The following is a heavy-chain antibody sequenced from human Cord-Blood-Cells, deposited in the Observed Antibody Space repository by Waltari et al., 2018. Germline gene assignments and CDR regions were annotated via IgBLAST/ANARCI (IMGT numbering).Heavy chain of an antibody. J-gene: IGHJ4*02. CDR1: GGTFSSYA. V-gene: IGHV1-69*01. CDR3: AGGVAARPRFDY. CDR2: SSPIVGRA. Sequence: QVQLVHSGAEVKKPGSSVKVSCKASGGTFSSYAISWVRQAPGQGLGWMGGSSPIVGRANDAQKCQGRGTITADESTSTAYMELSSLRSEDTAVYYCAGGVAARPRFDYWGQGTLVTISS. D-gene: IGHD6-6*01.